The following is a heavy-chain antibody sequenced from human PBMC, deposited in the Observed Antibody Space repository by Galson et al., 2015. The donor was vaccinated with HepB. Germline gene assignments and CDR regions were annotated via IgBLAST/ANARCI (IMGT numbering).Heavy chain of an antibody. D-gene: IGHD3-10*01. Sequence: SLRLSCAASGFTFSSYGMHWVRQAPGKGLEWVAVIWYDGSNKYYADSVKGRFTISRDNSKNTLYLQMNSLRAEDTAVYYCARVRHMVRGVIIPSWFDPWGQGTLVTVSS. CDR2: IWYDGSNK. V-gene: IGHV3-33*08. CDR1: GFTFSSYG. CDR3: ARVRHMVRGVIIPSWFDP. J-gene: IGHJ5*02.